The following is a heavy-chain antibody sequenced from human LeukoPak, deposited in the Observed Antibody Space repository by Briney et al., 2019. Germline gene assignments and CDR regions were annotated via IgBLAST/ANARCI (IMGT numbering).Heavy chain of an antibody. J-gene: IGHJ4*02. CDR2: ISYSGST. Sequence: SETLSLTCSLSGGSISSYFWTWLRQPPGEGLEWIGHISYSGSTNYNSSLKSRVTISVDTSKNQFSLKLSSVTAADTAVYYCARGATGSSWYPIYGYWGQGTLVTVSS. V-gene: IGHV4-59*01. CDR3: ARGATGSSWYPIYGY. CDR1: GGSISSYF. D-gene: IGHD6-13*01.